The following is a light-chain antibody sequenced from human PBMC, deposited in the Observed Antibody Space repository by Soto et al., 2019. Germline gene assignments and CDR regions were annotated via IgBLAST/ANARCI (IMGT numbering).Light chain of an antibody. CDR1: SGSIASNF. J-gene: IGLJ3*02. V-gene: IGLV6-57*04. Sequence: NFMLTQPHSVSESPGKTVTISCTRSSGSIASNFVQWYQQRPGSAPTTVIYEDNQRPSGVPDRFSGSIDSSSSSASLTISGLKTEDEADYYCQSYDSTSWEFGRGTQLTVL. CDR3: QSYDSTSWE. CDR2: EDN.